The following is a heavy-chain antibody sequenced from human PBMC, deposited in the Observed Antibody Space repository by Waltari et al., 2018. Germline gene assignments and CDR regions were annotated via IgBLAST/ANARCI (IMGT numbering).Heavy chain of an antibody. V-gene: IGHV3-30*18. CDR3: AKAGGIHNYPLDP. J-gene: IGHJ5*02. CDR2: ISADGSNK. Sequence: QVEESGGGVVQPGGSLRLSCVASGYTFTNYGMHWVRQAPGKGLEWLTGISADGSNKYYEDSVKGRFTVSRDNSKNSVYLQMNSLRPEDTALYFCAKAGGIHNYPLDPWGQGTLVTVSS. D-gene: IGHD1-26*01. CDR1: GYTFTNYG.